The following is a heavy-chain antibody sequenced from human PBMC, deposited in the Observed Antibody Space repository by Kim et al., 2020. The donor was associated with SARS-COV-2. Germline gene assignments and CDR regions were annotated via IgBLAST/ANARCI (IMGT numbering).Heavy chain of an antibody. CDR1: GFTFSTYP. D-gene: IGHD1-26*01. J-gene: IGHJ4*02. V-gene: IGHV3-64*02. CDR3: ARDSAGTYDY. CDR2: ITNNGDST. Sequence: GGSLRLSCAASGFTFSTYPMHWVRQTPGKGLEYVSAITNNGDSTYYADSVKGRFTFSRDNAKNMLYLQMDSLRSDEMAVYYCARDSAGTYDYWGQGTLVT.